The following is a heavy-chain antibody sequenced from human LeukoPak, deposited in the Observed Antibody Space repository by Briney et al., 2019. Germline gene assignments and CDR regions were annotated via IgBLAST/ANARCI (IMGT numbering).Heavy chain of an antibody. CDR2: IYPSDSKT. CDR3: ARHRGSGSSYFYYYGLDV. Sequence: GESLKISCKSSGYRFANYWIGWVRQMPGKGLEWMAIIYPSDSKTRYSPSFQGQATISADKSTSTAYLQWSTLKASDTAIYYCARHRGSGSSYFYYYGLDVWGQGTTVTVSS. J-gene: IGHJ6*02. V-gene: IGHV5-51*01. D-gene: IGHD3-10*01. CDR1: GYRFANYW.